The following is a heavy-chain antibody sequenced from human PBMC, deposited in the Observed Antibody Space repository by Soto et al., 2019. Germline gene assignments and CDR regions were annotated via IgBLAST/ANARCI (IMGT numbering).Heavy chain of an antibody. CDR2: ISGSGGST. Sequence: GGSLRLSCAASGFTFSSYAMSWVRQAPGKGLGWVSAISGSGGSTYYADSVKGRFTISRDNSKNTLYLQMNSLRAEDTAVYYCAKLSPPRGSSWYWWFDPWGQGTLVTVSS. J-gene: IGHJ5*02. CDR3: AKLSPPRGSSWYWWFDP. V-gene: IGHV3-23*01. CDR1: GFTFSSYA. D-gene: IGHD6-13*01.